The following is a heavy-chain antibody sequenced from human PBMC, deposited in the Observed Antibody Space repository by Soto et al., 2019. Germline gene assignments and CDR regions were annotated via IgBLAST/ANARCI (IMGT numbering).Heavy chain of an antibody. D-gene: IGHD5-18*01. CDR2: INPNSGGT. CDR1: GYTFTGYY. V-gene: IGHV1-2*02. Sequence: GASVKVSCKASGYTFTGYYMHWVRQAPGQGLEWMGWINPNSGGTNYAQKFQGRVTMTRDTSISTAYMELSRLRSDDTAVYYCARARDVDTAMAPYYYGMDVWGQGTTVTVSS. CDR3: ARARDVDTAMAPYYYGMDV. J-gene: IGHJ6*02.